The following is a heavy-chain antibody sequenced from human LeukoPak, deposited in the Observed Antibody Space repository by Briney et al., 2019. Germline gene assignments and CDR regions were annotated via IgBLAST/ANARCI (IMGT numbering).Heavy chain of an antibody. CDR1: GYSISSGYY. V-gene: IGHV4-38-2*02. D-gene: IGHD2-15*01. CDR3: ARDIRGSCLDY. CDR2: IYHSGST. J-gene: IGHJ4*02. Sequence: PSETLSLTCAVSGYSISSGYYWGWIRQPPGKGLEWIGSIYHSGSTYYNPSLKSRVTISVDTSKNQFSLKLSSVTAADTAVYYCARDIRGSCLDYWGQGTLVTVSS.